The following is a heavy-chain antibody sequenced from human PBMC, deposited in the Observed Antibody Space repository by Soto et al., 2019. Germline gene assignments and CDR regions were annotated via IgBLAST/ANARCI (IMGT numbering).Heavy chain of an antibody. J-gene: IGHJ4*02. D-gene: IGHD5-12*01. CDR3: AAGGGLPRYY. Sequence: PSETLSLTCAVSGGSISGGGYDWSWIRQHPGKGLEWIGYIYYMGNTYYNPSLKSRVTISVDTSKNQFSLKLSSVTAADTAVYYCAAGGGLPRYYWGQGTLVTVSS. V-gene: IGHV4-31*11. CDR2: IYYMGNT. CDR1: GGSISGGGYD.